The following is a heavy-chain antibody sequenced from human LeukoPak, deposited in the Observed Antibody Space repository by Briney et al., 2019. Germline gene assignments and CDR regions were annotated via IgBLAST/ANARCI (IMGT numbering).Heavy chain of an antibody. CDR1: GGSFSGYY. CDR3: ARLSYDILTGYPSLRYYYYGMDV. CDR2: INHSGST. D-gene: IGHD3-9*01. V-gene: IGHV4-34*01. Sequence: PSETLPLTCAVYGGSFSGYYWSWIRQPPGKGLEWIGEINHSGSTNYNPSLKSRVTISVDTSKNQFSLKLSSVTAADTAVYYCARLSYDILTGYPSLRYYYYGMDVWGQGTTVTVSS. J-gene: IGHJ6*02.